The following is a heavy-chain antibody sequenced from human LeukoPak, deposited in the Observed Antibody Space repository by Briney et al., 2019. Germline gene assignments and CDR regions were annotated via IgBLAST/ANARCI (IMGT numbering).Heavy chain of an antibody. Sequence: GGSLRLSCAASGFTFSSYVMNWVRQAPGKGLEWVASISDNGGTRYYADSVKGRFTIYRDNSDHKVYLQMNSLRADDTAIYYCAKAPAPYYYYYRMDVWGQGTAVTVSS. V-gene: IGHV3-23*01. CDR2: ISDNGGTR. J-gene: IGHJ6*02. CDR3: AKAPAPYYYYYRMDV. CDR1: GFTFSSYV.